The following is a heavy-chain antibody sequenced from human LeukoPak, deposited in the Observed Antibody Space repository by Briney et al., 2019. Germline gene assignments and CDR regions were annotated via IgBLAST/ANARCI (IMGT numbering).Heavy chain of an antibody. J-gene: IGHJ4*02. CDR2: IYPDDSDT. Sequence: GESLKISCKGSGYSFRNYWIAWVRQKPGKGLEWMGLIYPDDSDTRYSPSFQGQVTISADKSISTAYLQWSSLKASDTAMYYCAIGGDSTTSCYRCFNYWGQGTLVTVSS. V-gene: IGHV5-51*01. D-gene: IGHD2-2*02. CDR1: GYSFRNYW. CDR3: AIGGDSTTSCYRCFNY.